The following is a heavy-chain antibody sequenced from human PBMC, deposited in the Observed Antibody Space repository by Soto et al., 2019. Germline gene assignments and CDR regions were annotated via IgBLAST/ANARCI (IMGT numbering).Heavy chain of an antibody. CDR1: GGSISSGDYY. J-gene: IGHJ4*02. D-gene: IGHD2-15*01. CDR3: ARGPNLGYCNY. Sequence: SETLSLTCTVSGGSISSGDYYWSWIRQPPGKGLEWVGYIYYSGSTYYNPSLKSRVTISVDTSKNQFSLKLSSVTAADTAVYYCARGPNLGYCNYWGQGTLVTVSS. V-gene: IGHV4-30-4*01. CDR2: IYYSGST.